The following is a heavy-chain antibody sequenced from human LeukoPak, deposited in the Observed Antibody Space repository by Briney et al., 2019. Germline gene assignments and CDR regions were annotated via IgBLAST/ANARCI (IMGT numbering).Heavy chain of an antibody. CDR1: GFTFSSYG. Sequence: GGSLRLSRAASGFTFSSYGMSWVRQPPGKGLEWVSSISGSGKTTYFADSVKGRFTISRDNSKNTLYLQMSSLRAEDTALYYCAKVGVGEDYYFYYMHVWGKGTTVTVSS. D-gene: IGHD3-10*01. J-gene: IGHJ6*03. CDR2: ISGSGKTT. CDR3: AKVGVGEDYYFYYMHV. V-gene: IGHV3-23*01.